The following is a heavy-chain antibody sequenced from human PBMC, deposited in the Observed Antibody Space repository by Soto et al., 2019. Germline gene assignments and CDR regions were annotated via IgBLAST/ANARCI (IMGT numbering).Heavy chain of an antibody. Sequence: PGGSLRLSCAASGFTFSSYGMHWVRQAPGKGLEWVAVIWYDGSNKYHADSVKGRFTISRDNSKNTLYLQMNSLRAEDTAVYYCARDRVVIILEDPLYYCYGMDVWGQGTTVTVSS. J-gene: IGHJ6*02. V-gene: IGHV3-33*01. CDR2: IWYDGSNK. CDR3: ARDRVVIILEDPLYYCYGMDV. CDR1: GFTFSSYG. D-gene: IGHD3-3*01.